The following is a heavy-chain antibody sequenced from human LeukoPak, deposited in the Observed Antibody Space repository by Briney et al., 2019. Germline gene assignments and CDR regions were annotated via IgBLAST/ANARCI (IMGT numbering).Heavy chain of an antibody. Sequence: GGSLRLSWATSGFTVSSNYMSWVRQAPGKGLEWVSVIYSGGSTYYADSVKGRFTISRDNTKNTLYLQMNSLGAEDTAVYYCATMVVTPPQYYFDYWGQGTLVTVSS. CDR2: IYSGGST. J-gene: IGHJ4*02. D-gene: IGHD4-23*01. V-gene: IGHV3-53*01. CDR3: ATMVVTPPQYYFDY. CDR1: GFTVSSNY.